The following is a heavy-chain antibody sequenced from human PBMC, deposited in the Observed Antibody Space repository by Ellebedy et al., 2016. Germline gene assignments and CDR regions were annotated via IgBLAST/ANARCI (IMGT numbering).Heavy chain of an antibody. CDR1: GFSFNSYV. J-gene: IGHJ4*02. V-gene: IGHV3-33*01. D-gene: IGHD6-6*01. Sequence: GESLKISCAASGFSFNSYVMHWVRRAPGKGLEWVAVIWYDGSKKYYADSVKGRFTISRDNSKNALYLQVSSLRADDTAVYYCAREFLGPIAAWYYFDYWGQGTLVTVSS. CDR3: AREFLGPIAAWYYFDY. CDR2: IWYDGSKK.